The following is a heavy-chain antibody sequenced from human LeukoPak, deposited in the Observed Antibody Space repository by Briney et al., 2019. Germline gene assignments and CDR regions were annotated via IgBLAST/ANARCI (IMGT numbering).Heavy chain of an antibody. CDR2: ISYDGSNK. CDR1: GFTFSSYA. D-gene: IGHD1-1*01. V-gene: IGHV3-30-3*01. CDR3: AVRPRLFDY. Sequence: GGSLRLSCAASGFTFSSYAMHWVRQAPGKGLEWVAVISYDGSNKYYADSVKGRFTISRDNSKNTLYLQMNSLRAEDTAVYYCAVRPRLFDYWGQGTLVTVSS. J-gene: IGHJ4*02.